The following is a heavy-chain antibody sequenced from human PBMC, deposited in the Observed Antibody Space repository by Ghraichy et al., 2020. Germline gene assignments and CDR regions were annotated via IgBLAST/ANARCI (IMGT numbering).Heavy chain of an antibody. CDR1: GGSIKNYY. CDR3: AREGGSYYSHNWFDP. J-gene: IGHJ5*02. CDR2: IYHSGSS. Sequence: SETLSLTCTVSGGSIKNYYWSWIRQPPGQGLEWIGFIYHSGSSHYNPSLKSGATMSVDTSTNQFFLKLNFVTAADTAMYYCAREGGSYYSHNWFDPWGQGTLVTGSS. V-gene: IGHV4-59*01. D-gene: IGHD1-26*01.